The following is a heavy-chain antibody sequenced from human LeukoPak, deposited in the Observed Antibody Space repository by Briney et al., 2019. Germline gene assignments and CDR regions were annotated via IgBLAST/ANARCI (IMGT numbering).Heavy chain of an antibody. J-gene: IGHJ4*02. D-gene: IGHD4-23*01. V-gene: IGHV4-59*01. CDR1: GGSITNYY. CDR2: ISYSGST. Sequence: SETLSLTCTVSGGSITNYYWSWIRQPPGKALEWIGYISYSGSTNYNPSLKSRVTISVDTSKNQFSLKLSSVTAADTAVYYCARSIYGGNSLDYWGQGTLVTVSS. CDR3: ARSIYGGNSLDY.